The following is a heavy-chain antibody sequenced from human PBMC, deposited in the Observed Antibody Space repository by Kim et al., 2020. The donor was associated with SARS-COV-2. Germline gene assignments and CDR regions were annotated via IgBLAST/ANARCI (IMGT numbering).Heavy chain of an antibody. Sequence: GGSLRLSCAASGFTFSSYDMHWVRQATGKGLEWVSAIGTAGDPYYPGSVKGRFTISRENAKNSLYLQMNSLRAGDTAVYYCARGVFYDSSGYYYGMDVWGQGTTVTVSS. V-gene: IGHV3-13*05. CDR1: GFTFSSYD. J-gene: IGHJ6*02. D-gene: IGHD3-22*01. CDR3: ARGVFYDSSGYYYGMDV. CDR2: IGTAGDP.